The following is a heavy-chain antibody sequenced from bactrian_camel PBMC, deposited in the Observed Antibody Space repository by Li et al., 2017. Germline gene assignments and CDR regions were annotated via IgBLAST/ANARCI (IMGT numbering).Heavy chain of an antibody. V-gene: IGHV3S26*01. J-gene: IGHJ4*01. D-gene: IGHD4*01. CDR1: GYTCSRYC. Sequence: HVQLVESGGGSVLAGGSLRLSCAASGYTCSRYCMAWFRQSPGEKREGVAAIDRDGVTSYADSVKGRFTVSRDNAANTMYLQMNSLKPEDSAMYYCASDELVTRLKGLQTCDPNHYDYPDWGQGTQVTVS. CDR2: IDRDGVT. CDR3: ASDELVTRLKGLQTCDPNHYDYPD.